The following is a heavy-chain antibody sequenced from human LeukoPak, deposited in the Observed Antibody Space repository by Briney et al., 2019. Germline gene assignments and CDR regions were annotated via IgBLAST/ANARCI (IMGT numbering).Heavy chain of an antibody. CDR3: ARARLTDYVWGRRTFDI. V-gene: IGHV3-48*03. J-gene: IGHJ3*02. Sequence: GGSLRLSCAVSGFTFSSYEMNWVRQAPGKGLEWVLYISSSGSTIYYADSVKGRFTISRDNAKKSLYLQMNSLRAEDTAVYYCARARLTDYVWGRRTFDIWGQGTMVTISS. CDR2: ISSSGSTI. D-gene: IGHD3-16*01. CDR1: GFTFSSYE.